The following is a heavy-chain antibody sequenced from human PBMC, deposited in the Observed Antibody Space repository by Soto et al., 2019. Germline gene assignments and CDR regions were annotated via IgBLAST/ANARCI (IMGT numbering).Heavy chain of an antibody. D-gene: IGHD3-16*01. Sequence: QVQLVESGGGLVKPGGSLRLSCAASGFTFSDYYMSWIRQAPGKGLEWVSYISSSGSTIYYADSVKGRFTISRDNAKNSLYLQMNSLRAEDTAVYYCARDDKGYDWDGNYYYDYYMDVWGKGTTVTVSS. V-gene: IGHV3-11*01. J-gene: IGHJ6*03. CDR2: ISSSGSTI. CDR1: GFTFSDYY. CDR3: ARDDKGYDWDGNYYYDYYMDV.